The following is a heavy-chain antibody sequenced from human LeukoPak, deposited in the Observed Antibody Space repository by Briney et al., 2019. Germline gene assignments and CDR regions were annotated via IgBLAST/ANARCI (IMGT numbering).Heavy chain of an antibody. CDR2: IDHRGTA. CDR3: AVGITILGVAASFDS. Sequence: SETLSLTCAVYGASYNAYYWSWIRQPPGKGLEWIGDIDHRGTATYNPSLKSRLTISADASKNQFSLKLNSVTDADTAVYYCAVGITILGVAASFDSWGQGNLIIVSS. V-gene: IGHV4-34*01. CDR1: GASYNAYY. D-gene: IGHD3-3*01. J-gene: IGHJ4*02.